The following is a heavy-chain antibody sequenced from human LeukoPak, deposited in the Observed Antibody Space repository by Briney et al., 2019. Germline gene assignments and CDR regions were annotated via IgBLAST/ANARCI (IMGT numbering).Heavy chain of an antibody. J-gene: IGHJ4*02. CDR2: IYPGDSDT. CDR1: GYSFTSYW. CDR3: ARHPGIAEAGQNYFDY. D-gene: IGHD6-13*01. V-gene: IGHV5-51*01. Sequence: GESLKISCKGSGYSFTSYWIGWVRQMPGKGLEWMGIIYPGDSDTRYSPSFQGQVTISADKSISTAYLQWSSLRASDAATYYCARHPGIAEAGQNYFDYWGQGTKVTVSS.